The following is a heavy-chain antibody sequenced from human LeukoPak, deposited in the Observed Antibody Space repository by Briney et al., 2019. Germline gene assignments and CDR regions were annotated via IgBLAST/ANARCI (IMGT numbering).Heavy chain of an antibody. CDR1: GDSISGSNYH. V-gene: IGHV4-39*01. Sequence: PSETLSLTCTVSGDSISGSNYHWGWIRQPPGKGLEWIGSIYYSGSTYYNSSLKSRVTISVDTSKNQFSLKLSSVTAADTAVYYCAGSFSSSWTDFPYWGQGTLVTVSS. CDR2: IYYSGST. CDR3: AGSFSSSWTDFPY. J-gene: IGHJ4*02. D-gene: IGHD6-13*01.